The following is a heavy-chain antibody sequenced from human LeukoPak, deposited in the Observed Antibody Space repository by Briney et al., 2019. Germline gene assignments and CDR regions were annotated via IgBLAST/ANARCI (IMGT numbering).Heavy chain of an antibody. J-gene: IGHJ4*02. V-gene: IGHV3-23*01. CDR3: AKDQGLCSSTSCYMGPIDY. Sequence: PGGSLRLSCAASGFTFSSYAMSWVRQAPGKGLERVSAISGSGGSTYYADSVKGRFTISRDNSKNTLYLQMNSLRAEDTAVYYCAKDQGLCSSTSCYMGPIDYWGQGTLVTVSS. CDR1: GFTFSSYA. CDR2: ISGSGGST. D-gene: IGHD2-2*02.